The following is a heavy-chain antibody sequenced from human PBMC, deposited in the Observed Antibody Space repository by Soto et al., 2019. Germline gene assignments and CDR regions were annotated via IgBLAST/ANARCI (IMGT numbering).Heavy chain of an antibody. Sequence: SETLSLTCTVSGGSISSYYWSWIRQPPGKGLEWIGHIYYSGSTNYNPSLKSRVTISVDTSKNQFSLKLSSVTAADTAVYYCARDAQRDYFGTSGYFSAPGDYYYGMDVWGQGTTVTVS. J-gene: IGHJ6*02. CDR3: ARDAQRDYFGTSGYFSAPGDYYYGMDV. CDR1: GGSISSYY. CDR2: IYYSGST. V-gene: IGHV4-59*01. D-gene: IGHD3-22*01.